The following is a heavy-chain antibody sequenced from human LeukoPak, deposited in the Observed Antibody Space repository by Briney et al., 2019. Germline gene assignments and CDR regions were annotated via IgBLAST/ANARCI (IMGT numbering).Heavy chain of an antibody. J-gene: IGHJ6*03. CDR3: ARGGSTLHSAGGHDIEFYYYYIDV. CDR1: GFTFSNAW. D-gene: IGHD3-9*01. CDR2: IFISGGT. V-gene: IGHV4-59*10. Sequence: GSLRLSCAASGFTFSNAWMSWARQAPGKGLEWIGRIFISGGTNYNPSLRSRVTMSLDTSKNQFSLKLYSVTAADTAVYYCARGGSTLHSAGGHDIEFYYYYIDVWGKGTTVTVSS.